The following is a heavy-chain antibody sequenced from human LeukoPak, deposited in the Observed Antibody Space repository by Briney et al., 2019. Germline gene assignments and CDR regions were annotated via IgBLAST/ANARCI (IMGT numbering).Heavy chain of an antibody. CDR3: ARVSMIVVVITPYFDY. CDR2: ISSSGSTI. J-gene: IGHJ4*02. D-gene: IGHD3-22*01. CDR1: GFTLSDYY. V-gene: IGHV3-11*01. Sequence: GGSLRLSCAASGFTLSDYYMSWIRQAPGKGLEWVSYISSSGSTIYYADSVKGRFTISRDNAKNSLYLQMNSLRAEDTAVYYCARVSMIVVVITPYFDYWGQGTLVTVSS.